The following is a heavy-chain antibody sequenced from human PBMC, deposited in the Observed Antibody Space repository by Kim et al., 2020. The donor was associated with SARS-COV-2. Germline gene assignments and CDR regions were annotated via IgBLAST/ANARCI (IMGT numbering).Heavy chain of an antibody. V-gene: IGHV3-9*01. CDR3: AKDRSSSGRYYVDY. D-gene: IGHD3-22*01. J-gene: IGHJ4*02. Sequence: ADSVKGRFTISRDNAKNYLYLQMNSLRAEDTALYYCAKDRSSSGRYYVDYWGQGTLVTVSS.